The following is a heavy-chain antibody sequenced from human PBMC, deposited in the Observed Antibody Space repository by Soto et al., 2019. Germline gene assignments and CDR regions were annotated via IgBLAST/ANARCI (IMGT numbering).Heavy chain of an antibody. CDR1: GASISSYY. CDR3: ARASPLSPIDS. V-gene: IGHV4-59*01. J-gene: IGHJ4*02. Sequence: SETLSLTCTVSGASISSYYWSWIRQPPGKGLEWIGYIYYTGSTYYNPSLKSRVTISVDTSKNQFSLKLSSVTAADTAVYYCARASPLSPIDSWGQGTLVTVSS. CDR2: IYYTGST.